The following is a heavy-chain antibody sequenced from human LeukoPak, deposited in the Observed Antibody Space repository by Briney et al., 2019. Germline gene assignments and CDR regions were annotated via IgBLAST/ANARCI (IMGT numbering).Heavy chain of an antibody. CDR3: ARDSLETSSGWFDP. CDR2: IWFDGTNK. V-gene: IGHV3-33*01. D-gene: IGHD6-19*01. J-gene: IGHJ5*02. CDR1: GFTFSTYG. Sequence: QPGRSLRLSCAASGFTFSTYGMHWVRQAPGEGLEWVAVIWFDGTNKYYADSVKGRFTISRDNSKNTLYLQMNSLKAEDTAVYYCARDSLETSSGWFDPWGQGTLVTVSS.